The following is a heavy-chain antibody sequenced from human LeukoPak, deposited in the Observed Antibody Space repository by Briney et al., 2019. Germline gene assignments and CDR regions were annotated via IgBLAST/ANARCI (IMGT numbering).Heavy chain of an antibody. Sequence: KPGGSLRLSCAASGFTFSSYAMSWVRQAPGKGLEWVSAISGSGGSTYYADSVKGRFTISRDNAKNSLYLQMNSLRADDTAVYYCARVRARSYCSSTSCYGYWGQGTLVTVSS. CDR2: ISGSGGST. V-gene: IGHV3-23*01. D-gene: IGHD2-2*01. CDR1: GFTFSSYA. CDR3: ARVRARSYCSSTSCYGY. J-gene: IGHJ4*02.